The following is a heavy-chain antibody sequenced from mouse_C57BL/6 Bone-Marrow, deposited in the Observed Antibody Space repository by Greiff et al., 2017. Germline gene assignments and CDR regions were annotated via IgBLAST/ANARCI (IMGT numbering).Heavy chain of an antibody. CDR1: GYTFTSYW. Sequence: VQLQQSGTVLARPGASVKMSCKTSGYTFTSYWMHWVKQRPGQGLEWIGAIYPGNSATSYTQKFKGKAKLTALTSANTAYMELSSLTNEDSAVYYCTGITTIVGENYFDYWGQGTTLTVSS. V-gene: IGHV1-5*01. CDR2: IYPGNSAT. J-gene: IGHJ2*01. CDR3: TGITTIVGENYFDY. D-gene: IGHD1-1*01.